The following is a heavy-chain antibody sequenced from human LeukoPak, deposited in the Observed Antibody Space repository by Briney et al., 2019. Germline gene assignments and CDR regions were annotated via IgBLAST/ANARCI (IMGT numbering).Heavy chain of an antibody. D-gene: IGHD1-26*01. J-gene: IGHJ3*02. CDR1: GGSISSYY. V-gene: IGHV4-59*01. CDR2: IYYSGST. CDR3: AREILQWERRTALDI. Sequence: SETLSLTCTVSGGSISSYYWSWIRQPPGKGLEWIGYIYYSGSTNYNPSLKSRVTISVDTSKNQFSLKLSSVTAADTAVYYCAREILQWERRTALDIWGQGTMVTVSS.